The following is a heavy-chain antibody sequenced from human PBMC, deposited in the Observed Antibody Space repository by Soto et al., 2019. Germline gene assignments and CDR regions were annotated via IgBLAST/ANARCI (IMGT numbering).Heavy chain of an antibody. J-gene: IGHJ3*02. CDR2: IIPIFGTA. CDR3: ASRYCSGGSCSRGRYAFDI. D-gene: IGHD2-15*01. Sequence: QVQLVQSGAEVKKPGSSVKVSCKASGGTFSSYAISWVRQAPGQGLEWMGGIIPIFGTANYAQKFQGRGTITADKSTSTAYMELGSLGSEDTAVYSCASRYCSGGSCSRGRYAFDIWGQGTMVTVSS. CDR1: GGTFSSYA. V-gene: IGHV1-69*06.